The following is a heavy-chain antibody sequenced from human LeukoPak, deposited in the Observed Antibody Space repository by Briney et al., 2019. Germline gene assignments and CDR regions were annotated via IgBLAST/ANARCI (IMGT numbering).Heavy chain of an antibody. CDR1: GYTFTGCY. V-gene: IGHV1-2*03. Sequence: LGASVKVSCKASGYTFTGCYMHWVRQAPGQGLEWMGWINPNSGGTNYAQKFQGRVTMTRDTSISTAYMELSRLRSDDTAVYYCARVAGNAGLGAFDIWGQGTMVTVSS. CDR2: INPNSGGT. CDR3: ARVAGNAGLGAFDI. J-gene: IGHJ3*02. D-gene: IGHD4-23*01.